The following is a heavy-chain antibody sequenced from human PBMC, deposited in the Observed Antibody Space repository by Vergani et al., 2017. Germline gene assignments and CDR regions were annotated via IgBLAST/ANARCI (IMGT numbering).Heavy chain of an antibody. CDR3: AREEGQWLGWGNWFDP. V-gene: IGHV4-39*02. J-gene: IGHJ5*02. CDR2: ISYRGST. D-gene: IGHD6-19*01. CDR1: GGSISSSSYY. Sequence: QLQLQESGPGLVKPSETLSLTCTVPGGSISSSSYYWGWIRQPPGNGLEWSGSISYRGSTYYNPSLKRRVTISVDTSKNQFSLKLSSVTAADTAVYYCAREEGQWLGWGNWFDPWGQGTLVTVSS.